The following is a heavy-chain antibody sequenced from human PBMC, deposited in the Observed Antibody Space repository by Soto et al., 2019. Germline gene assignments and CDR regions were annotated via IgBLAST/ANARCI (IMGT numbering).Heavy chain of an antibody. D-gene: IGHD7-27*01. Sequence: PSETLSLTCTVSGGSISVYYWTWTRQPPRKGLEWIGAIYYNGNTNYNPPLKSRVTISLDTSKNQFSLKLSSVTAADTAVYYCARSGYLGKGPAEYWGQGTLVTVSS. CDR3: ARSGYLGKGPAEY. CDR1: GGSISVYY. V-gene: IGHV4-59*08. CDR2: IYYNGNT. J-gene: IGHJ4*02.